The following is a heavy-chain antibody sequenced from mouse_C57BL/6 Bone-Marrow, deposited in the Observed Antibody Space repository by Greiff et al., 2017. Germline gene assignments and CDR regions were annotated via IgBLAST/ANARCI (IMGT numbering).Heavy chain of an antibody. CDR3: TTKIYYDYDWFAY. CDR1: GFNIKDDY. Sequence: EVQGVESGAELVRPGASVKLSCTASGFNIKDDYMHWVKQRPEQGLEWIGWIDPENGDTEYASKFQGKATITADTSSNTAYLQLSSLTSEDTAVYYCTTKIYYDYDWFAYWGQGILVTVSA. V-gene: IGHV14-4*01. D-gene: IGHD2-4*01. CDR2: IDPENGDT. J-gene: IGHJ3*01.